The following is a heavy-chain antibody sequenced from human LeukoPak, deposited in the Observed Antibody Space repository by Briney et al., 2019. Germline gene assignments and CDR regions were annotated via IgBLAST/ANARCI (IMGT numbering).Heavy chain of an antibody. CDR3: ARGSGVRGVPGYYFDY. CDR1: GGSISSYY. J-gene: IGHJ4*02. V-gene: IGHV4-59*12. Sequence: PSETLSLTCTVSGGSISSYYWSWIRQPPGKGLEWIGSIYHSGSTYYNPSLKSRVTISVDTSKNQFSLKLSSVTAADTAVYYCARGSGVRGVPGYYFDYWGQGTLVTVSS. D-gene: IGHD3-10*01. CDR2: IYHSGST.